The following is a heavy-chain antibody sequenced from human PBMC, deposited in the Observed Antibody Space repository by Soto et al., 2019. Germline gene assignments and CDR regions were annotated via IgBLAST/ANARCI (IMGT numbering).Heavy chain of an antibody. J-gene: IGHJ6*02. D-gene: IGHD2-2*01. CDR1: GYTFTSYG. CDR2: ISAYNGNT. CDR3: ARAYCSSTSCYFPPGDYYYGMDV. V-gene: IGHV1-18*04. Sequence: ASVKVSCKASGYTFTSYGISWVRQAPGRGLEWMGWISAYNGNTNYAQKLQGRVTMTTDTSTSTAYMELRSLRSDDTAVYYCARAYCSSTSCYFPPGDYYYGMDVWGQGTTVTVSS.